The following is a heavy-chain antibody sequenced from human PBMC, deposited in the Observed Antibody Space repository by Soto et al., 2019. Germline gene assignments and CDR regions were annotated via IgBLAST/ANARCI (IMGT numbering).Heavy chain of an antibody. D-gene: IGHD5-12*01. V-gene: IGHV4-59*01. J-gene: IGHJ4*02. CDR3: AREGNLGRWLQPLDY. CDR2: IYSSGST. Sequence: SETLSLTCTVSGGSISNYYWNWIRQSPGKGLEWIGYIYSSGSTHYNPSLQNRVTISIDTSKNQVSLKVNSVTAADTAVYYCAREGNLGRWLQPLDYWGQGTLVTVS. CDR1: GGSISNYY.